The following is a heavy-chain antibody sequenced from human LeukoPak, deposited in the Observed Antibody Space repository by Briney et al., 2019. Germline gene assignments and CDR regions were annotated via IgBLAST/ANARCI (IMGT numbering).Heavy chain of an antibody. V-gene: IGHV4-59*01. Sequence: SETLSLTCTVSGGSISSYYWSWIRQPPGKGLEWIGYIYYSGSTNYNPSLKSRVTISVDTSKNQFSLKLSSVTAADTAVYYCARGLGYCSGGSCYSFNWFDPWGQGTLVTVSP. CDR1: GGSISSYY. CDR2: IYYSGST. J-gene: IGHJ5*02. D-gene: IGHD2-15*01. CDR3: ARGLGYCSGGSCYSFNWFDP.